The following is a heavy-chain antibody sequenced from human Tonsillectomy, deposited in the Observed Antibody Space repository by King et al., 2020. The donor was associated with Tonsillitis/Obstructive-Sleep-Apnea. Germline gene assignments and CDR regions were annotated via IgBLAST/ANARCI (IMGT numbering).Heavy chain of an antibody. CDR3: GGDARGYGMDV. Sequence: VQLQESGPGLVKPSETLSLTCTVSGGSISSYYWSWIRQPPGKGLEWIGYIYYSGSTNYNPSLKSRVTISVDTSKNQFSLKLSPVTAADTAVYYCGGDARGYGMDVWGQGTTVTVSS. CDR1: GGSISSYY. D-gene: IGHD4-17*01. CDR2: IYYSGST. J-gene: IGHJ6*02. V-gene: IGHV4-59*01.